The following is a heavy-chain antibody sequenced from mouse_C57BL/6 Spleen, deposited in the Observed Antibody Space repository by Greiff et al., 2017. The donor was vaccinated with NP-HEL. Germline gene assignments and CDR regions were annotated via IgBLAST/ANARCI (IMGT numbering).Heavy chain of an antibody. V-gene: IGHV1-55*01. CDR2: IYPGSGST. CDR1: GYTFTSYW. Sequence: QVQLQQPGAELVKPGASVKMSCKASGYTFTSYWITWVKQRPGQGLEWIGDIYPGSGSTNYNEKFKSKATLTVDTSSSTAYMQLSSLTSEDSAVYYCARSDDYDGEGFDYWGQGTTLTVSS. D-gene: IGHD2-4*01. CDR3: ARSDDYDGEGFDY. J-gene: IGHJ2*01.